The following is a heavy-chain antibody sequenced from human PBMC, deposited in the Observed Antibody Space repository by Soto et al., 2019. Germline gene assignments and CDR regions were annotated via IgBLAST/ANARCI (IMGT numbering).Heavy chain of an antibody. Sequence: QVQLVQSGAEVKKPGSSVKVSCKASGGTFSSYAISWVRQAPGQGLEWMGGIIPIFGTANYAQKFQGRVKITADESTSTAYMELSSLRSEDTAVYYCARAVAGTSSPQGYYYYYYGMDVWGQGTTVTVSS. V-gene: IGHV1-69*12. J-gene: IGHJ6*02. D-gene: IGHD6-19*01. CDR2: IIPIFGTA. CDR3: ARAVAGTSSPQGYYYYYYGMDV. CDR1: GGTFSSYA.